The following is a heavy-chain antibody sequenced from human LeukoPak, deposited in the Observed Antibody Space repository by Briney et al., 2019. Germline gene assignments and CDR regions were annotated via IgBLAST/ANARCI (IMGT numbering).Heavy chain of an antibody. CDR1: GFIFSSYT. V-gene: IGHV3-21*06. CDR3: ARESGGQDYFDY. Sequence: GGSLRLSCVVSGFIFSSYTMNWVRQAPGKGLEWVSSISSSTSYIYYADSVKGRFTISRDNAKNSLYLQMNSLRAEDTALYYCARESGGQDYFDYWGQGTLVTVSS. J-gene: IGHJ4*02. CDR2: ISSSTSYI. D-gene: IGHD3-10*01.